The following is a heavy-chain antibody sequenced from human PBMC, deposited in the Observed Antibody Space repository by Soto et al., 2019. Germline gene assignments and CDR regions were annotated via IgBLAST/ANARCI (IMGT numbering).Heavy chain of an antibody. V-gene: IGHV3-30*18. CDR2: ISYDGSNK. Sequence: QVHLVESGGGVVQPGRSLRLSCAASGFTFSSYGMHWVRQAPGKGLEWVAIISYDGSNKYYADSVKGRFTISRDNSKNTLYRQMNSLTADDTGTYYCAKDLYSYGPDLPWGQGTLVTVSS. J-gene: IGHJ5*02. CDR3: AKDLYSYGPDLP. CDR1: GFTFSSYG. D-gene: IGHD5-18*01.